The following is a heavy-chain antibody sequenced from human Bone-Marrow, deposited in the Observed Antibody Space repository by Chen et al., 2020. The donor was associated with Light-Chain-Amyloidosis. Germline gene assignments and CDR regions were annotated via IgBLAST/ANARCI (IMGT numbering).Heavy chain of an antibody. Sequence: QLQLQESGPGLVEPSQTLSLTCTVSGASIISSEYYWGWMRQAPGKGLEWIGSIFRGDITYYTSSLKSRVTLSVDTSNNHISLRLRSVTAGDTAIYYCARRPSEVEWGVVKSAFAFDFWGQGTMVTVSS. D-gene: IGHD2-21*01. J-gene: IGHJ3*01. CDR2: IFRGDIT. V-gene: IGHV4-39*07. CDR3: ARRPSEVEWGVVKSAFAFDF. CDR1: GASIISSEYY.